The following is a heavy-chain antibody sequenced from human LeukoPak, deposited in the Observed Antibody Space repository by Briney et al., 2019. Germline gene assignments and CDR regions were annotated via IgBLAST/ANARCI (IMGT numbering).Heavy chain of an antibody. Sequence: PGGSLRLSCAASGFTFSSYAMSWVRQAPGKGLEWVSAISGSGGSTYYADSVKGRFTISRDNSKNTLYLQMNSLRAEDTAVYYCAKGIVRPYCSSTSCYNEFDYWGQGTLVIVSS. V-gene: IGHV3-23*01. D-gene: IGHD2-2*02. CDR1: GFTFSSYA. J-gene: IGHJ4*02. CDR2: ISGSGGST. CDR3: AKGIVRPYCSSTSCYNEFDY.